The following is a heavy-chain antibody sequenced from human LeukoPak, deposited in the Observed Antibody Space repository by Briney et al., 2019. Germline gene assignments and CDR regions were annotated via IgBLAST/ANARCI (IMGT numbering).Heavy chain of an antibody. D-gene: IGHD3-22*01. Sequence: GGSLRLSCAASGFTFSSYWMSWVRQAPGKGLEWVANIRQDGSDKYYVDTVKGRFTISRDNAKNSLYLQMNSLRAEDTAVYYCTTERYDSSAFWGQGTLVTVSS. J-gene: IGHJ4*02. CDR1: GFTFSSYW. CDR3: TTERYDSSAF. V-gene: IGHV3-7*03. CDR2: IRQDGSDK.